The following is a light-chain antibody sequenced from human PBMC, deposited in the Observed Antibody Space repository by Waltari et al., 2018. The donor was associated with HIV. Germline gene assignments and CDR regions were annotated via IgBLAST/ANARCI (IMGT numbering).Light chain of an antibody. J-gene: IGKJ1*01. CDR2: RTS. CDR3: HQAYTVPWS. V-gene: IGKV1-39*01. CDR1: ETVGTH. Sequence: ILLTPSPSSLSGSVVDRVSMTCRASETVGTHVNLYQHRPGQAPRVLIPRTSILQSGVPSRFSGSSSGSHFTLTISDLQPEDAATYYCHQAYTVPWSFGQGT.